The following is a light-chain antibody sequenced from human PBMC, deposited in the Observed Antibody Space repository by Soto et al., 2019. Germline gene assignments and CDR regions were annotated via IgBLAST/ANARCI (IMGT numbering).Light chain of an antibody. J-gene: IGLJ1*01. CDR3: SSYTNSNPSACV. CDR1: SGDIGSYNR. V-gene: IGLV2-14*01. Sequence: QSALTQPASVSGSPGQSITISCTGTSGDIGSYNRVSWYQQHPGKAPKLIIYEVTDRPSGVSNRFSGCKSGNTAALTISGRQAEDEDEYYCSSYTNSNPSACVFGTGTKLTVL. CDR2: EVT.